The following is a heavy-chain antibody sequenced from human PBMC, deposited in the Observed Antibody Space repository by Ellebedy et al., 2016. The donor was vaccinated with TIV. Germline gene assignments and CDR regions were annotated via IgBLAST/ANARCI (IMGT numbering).Heavy chain of an antibody. D-gene: IGHD3-10*01. Sequence: GGSLRLSXAASGFPFSSYAMHWVRQAPGKGLEWVAVISYDGSNKYYADSVKGRFTISRDNSKNTLYLQMNSLRAEDTAVYYCAREIQFGELLPFYWGQGTLVTVSS. CDR1: GFPFSSYA. J-gene: IGHJ4*02. CDR2: ISYDGSNK. CDR3: AREIQFGELLPFY. V-gene: IGHV3-30-3*01.